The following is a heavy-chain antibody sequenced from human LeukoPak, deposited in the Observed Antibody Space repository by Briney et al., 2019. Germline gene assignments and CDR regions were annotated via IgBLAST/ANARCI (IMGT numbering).Heavy chain of an antibody. CDR2: IHSDGITS. V-gene: IGHV3-74*01. CDR3: ARGGVGCFDF. CDR1: GFTFTNSW. Sequence: PGGSLRLSCATSGFTFTNSWIHWVRQAPGKGLVWVSHIHSDGITSSYADSVKGRFTISRDNAKNTVSLQMNSLRAEDTAVYYCARGGVGCFDFWGQGALVTVSS. J-gene: IGHJ4*02. D-gene: IGHD6-19*01.